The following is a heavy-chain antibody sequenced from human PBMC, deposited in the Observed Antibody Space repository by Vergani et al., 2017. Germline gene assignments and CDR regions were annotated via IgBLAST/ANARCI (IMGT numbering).Heavy chain of an antibody. Sequence: QLQLQESGPGLVKPSETLSLTCTVSGGSISSSSYYWGWIRQPPGKGLEWIGSIYYSGSTYYNPSLKSRVTISVDTSKNQFSLKLSSVTAADQAVYYCARDQGHVAAYDYWGQGTLVTVSS. CDR1: GGSISSSSYY. J-gene: IGHJ4*02. V-gene: IGHV4-39*07. CDR3: ARDQGHVAAYDY. D-gene: IGHD3-16*01. CDR2: IYYSGST.